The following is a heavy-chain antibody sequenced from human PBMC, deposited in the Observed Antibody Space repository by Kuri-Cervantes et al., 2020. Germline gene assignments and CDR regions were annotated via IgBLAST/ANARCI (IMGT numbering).Heavy chain of an antibody. CDR2: ISYDGSNK. CDR3: ARARSSSSWYYYYGMDV. V-gene: IGHV3-30*03. CDR1: GFTFSSYG. Sequence: GESLKISCEVSGFTFSSYGMHWVRQAPGKGLEWVAVISYDGSNKYYADSVKGRFTISRDNSKNTLYLQMNSLRAEDTAVYYCARARSSSSWYYYYGMDVWGQGTTVTV. D-gene: IGHD6-13*01. J-gene: IGHJ6*02.